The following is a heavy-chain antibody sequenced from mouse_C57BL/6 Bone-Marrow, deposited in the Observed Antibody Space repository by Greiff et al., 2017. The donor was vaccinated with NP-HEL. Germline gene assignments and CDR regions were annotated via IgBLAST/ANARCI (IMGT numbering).Heavy chain of an antibody. J-gene: IGHJ4*01. D-gene: IGHD1-1*01. CDR1: GFNIKDDY. CDR3: ATGGSSPCAMDY. V-gene: IGHV14-4*01. CDR2: IDPENGDT. Sequence: EVQLQQSGAELVRPGASVKLSCTASGFNIKDDYMHWVKQRPEQGLEWIGWIDPENGDTEYASKFQGKATITADTSSNTAYLQLSSLTSEDTAVSDCATGGSSPCAMDYWGQGTSVTVSS.